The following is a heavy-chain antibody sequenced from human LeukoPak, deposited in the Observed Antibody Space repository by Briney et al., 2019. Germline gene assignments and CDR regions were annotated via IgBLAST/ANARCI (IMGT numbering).Heavy chain of an antibody. CDR1: GYTFTGYY. Sequence: ASVKVSCKASGYTFTGYYMHWARQAPGQGLEWMGWINPNSGGTNYAQKFQGRVTMTRDTSISTAYMELSRLRSDDTAVYYCARGDYYDSSGYYADYGMDVWGQGTTVTVSS. D-gene: IGHD3-22*01. CDR2: INPNSGGT. V-gene: IGHV1-2*02. J-gene: IGHJ6*02. CDR3: ARGDYYDSSGYYADYGMDV.